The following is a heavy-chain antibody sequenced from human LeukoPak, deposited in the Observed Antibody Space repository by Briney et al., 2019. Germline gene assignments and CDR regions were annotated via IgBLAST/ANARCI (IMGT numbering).Heavy chain of an antibody. J-gene: IGHJ4*02. V-gene: IGHV3-7*04. CDR2: IKPDGSVK. Sequence: PGGSLRLSCAASGFTFSANWMTWVRQAPGRGLEWVANIKPDGSVKYYLDSVKGRFTISRDNAKNSLYLQMNSLIVEDTAVYYCARDTGPLSFGDQGGQGTLVTVSS. CDR1: GFTFSANW. D-gene: IGHD3-10*01. CDR3: ARDTGPLSFGDQ.